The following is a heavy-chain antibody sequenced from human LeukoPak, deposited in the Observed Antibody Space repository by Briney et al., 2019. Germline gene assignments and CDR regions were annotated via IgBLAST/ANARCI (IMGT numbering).Heavy chain of an antibody. CDR2: IYTSGST. D-gene: IGHD2-8*01. Sequence: SETLSLTCTVSRGSISSYYWSWIRQPAGKGLEWIGRIYTSGSTNYNPSLKSRVTMSVDTSKNQFSLKLSSVTAADTAVYYCAREATCTNGVCNDYWGQGTLVTVSS. J-gene: IGHJ4*02. CDR3: AREATCTNGVCNDY. V-gene: IGHV4-4*07. CDR1: RGSISSYY.